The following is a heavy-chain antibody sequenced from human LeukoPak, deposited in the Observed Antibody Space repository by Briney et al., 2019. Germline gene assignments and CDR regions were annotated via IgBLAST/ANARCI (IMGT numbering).Heavy chain of an antibody. CDR3: ARVYCSSTSCKNWFDP. Sequence: GASVKASCKASGYTFTSYGISWVRQAPGQGLEWMGWISAYNGNTNYAQKLQGRVTMTTDTSTSTAYMELRSLRSDDTAVYYCARVYCSSTSCKNWFDPWGQGTLVTVSS. V-gene: IGHV1-18*01. D-gene: IGHD2-2*01. J-gene: IGHJ5*02. CDR2: ISAYNGNT. CDR1: GYTFTSYG.